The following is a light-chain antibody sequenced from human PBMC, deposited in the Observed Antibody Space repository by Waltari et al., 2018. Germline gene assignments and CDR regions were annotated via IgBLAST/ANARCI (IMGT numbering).Light chain of an antibody. CDR2: EDT. J-gene: IGLJ3*02. CDR1: STDIGSYKL. CDR3: CSFSGRPWV. Sequence: QSALTPPASVYGSPGQSITISCTGTSTDIGSYKLVSWYQHHSGEAPKLIIYEDTPRPSGVSNRFSGSKSGSTASLTISGLEAEDEADYYCCSFSGRPWVFGGGTRLTVL. V-gene: IGLV2-23*01.